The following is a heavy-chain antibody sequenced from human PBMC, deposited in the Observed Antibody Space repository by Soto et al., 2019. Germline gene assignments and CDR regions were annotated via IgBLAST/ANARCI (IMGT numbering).Heavy chain of an antibody. CDR3: ANGIGYYYDY. D-gene: IGHD6-13*01. V-gene: IGHV3-23*01. Sequence: EVQLLESGGGLVQPGGSLRLSFAASGFTFSSYAMRWVRQAPGKGLEWVSSISDSGGSTYYADSVKGRFTISRDNSKNTLYLQMNSLRAEDTAVYYCANGIGYYYDYWGQGTLVTVSS. CDR1: GFTFSSYA. CDR2: ISDSGGST. J-gene: IGHJ4*02.